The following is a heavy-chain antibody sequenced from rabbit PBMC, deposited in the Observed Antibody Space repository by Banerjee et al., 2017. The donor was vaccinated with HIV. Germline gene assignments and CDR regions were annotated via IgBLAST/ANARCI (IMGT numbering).Heavy chain of an antibody. CDR3: ARDFNL. CDR1: GFSFSNNE. J-gene: IGHJ4*01. Sequence: QSLEESGGGLVQPEGSLTLNCTASGFSFSNNELCWVRQAPGKGLEWIACIYNGDGSTYYASWVNGRFTISKTSSTTVTLEMTSLTAADTATYFCARDFNLWGQGTLVTVS. V-gene: IGHV1S40*01. CDR2: IYNGDGST.